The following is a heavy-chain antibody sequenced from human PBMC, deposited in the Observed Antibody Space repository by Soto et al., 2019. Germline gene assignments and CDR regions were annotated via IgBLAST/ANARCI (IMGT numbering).Heavy chain of an antibody. CDR3: ARVPDSSRWDLQFDP. Sequence: QVQLQESGPGLVKPSETLSLTCTVSGDSISRDYWNWIRHPPGKGLEWIGYIYYSGSTNYNPSLKSRFTISLDTSKNQFSLNLNSVTAADTAVYYCARVPDSSRWDLQFDPWGQGPLVNVSS. J-gene: IGHJ5*02. CDR1: GDSISRDY. CDR2: IYYSGST. D-gene: IGHD6-13*01. V-gene: IGHV4-59*01.